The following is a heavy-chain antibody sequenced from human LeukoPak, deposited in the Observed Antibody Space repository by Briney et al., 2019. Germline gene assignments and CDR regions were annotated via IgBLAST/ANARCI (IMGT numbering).Heavy chain of an antibody. V-gene: IGHV3-7*01. CDR1: GFTFSSYW. D-gene: IGHD1-26*01. CDR2: IKQDGSEK. Sequence: GGSLRLTCAASGFTFSSYWMSWVRQAPGKGLEWVANIKQDGSEKNYLGSVKGRFTISRDNAKNSLYLQMYSLRAEDTAVYYCYVGLTDYWGQGTLVTVSS. J-gene: IGHJ4*02. CDR3: YVGLTDY.